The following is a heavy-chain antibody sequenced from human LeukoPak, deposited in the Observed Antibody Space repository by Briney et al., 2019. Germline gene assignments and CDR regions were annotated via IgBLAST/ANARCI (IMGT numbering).Heavy chain of an antibody. CDR3: ASLRYYDSSGCGY. Sequence: ASVKVSCKPSGYTFTNYYIHWVRQAPGQGLKGVEWINPNSGGTNYEQKFQGRVTMTRDTYISTAYMEESRLRSDDAAVYYCASLRYYDSSGCGYGGEGTLVSV. D-gene: IGHD3-22*01. J-gene: IGHJ4*02. V-gene: IGHV1-2*02. CDR2: INPNSGGT. CDR1: GYTFTNYY.